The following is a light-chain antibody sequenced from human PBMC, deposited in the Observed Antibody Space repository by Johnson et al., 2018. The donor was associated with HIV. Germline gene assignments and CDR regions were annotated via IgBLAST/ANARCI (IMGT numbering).Light chain of an antibody. V-gene: IGLV1-51*01. J-gene: IGLJ1*01. CDR3: GTWDSSLSRGG. CDR1: SSNIGNNY. CDR2: DNN. Sequence: QSVLTQPPSVSAAPGQKVTISCSGSSSNIGNNYVSWYQQLPGTAPKLLIYDNNKRPSGIPDRFSGSKSGTSATLGITGLQTGDEADYYCGTWDSSLSRGGFGTGTKVTV.